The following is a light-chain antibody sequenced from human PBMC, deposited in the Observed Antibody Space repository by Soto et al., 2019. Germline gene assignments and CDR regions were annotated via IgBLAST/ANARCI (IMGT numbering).Light chain of an antibody. CDR1: QSISSN. Sequence: EIVMTQSPATLSVSPGERATXXXXASQSISSNLAWYQQKPGQAPRLLMFRTSSRATGFPARFSGSGSGTDFTLTISSLEPEDFAVYYCQQRSNWPITFGQGTRLEIK. V-gene: IGKV3-11*01. CDR2: RTS. J-gene: IGKJ5*01. CDR3: QQRSNWPIT.